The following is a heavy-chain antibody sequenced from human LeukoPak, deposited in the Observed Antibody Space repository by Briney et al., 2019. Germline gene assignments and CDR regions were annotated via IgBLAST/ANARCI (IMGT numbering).Heavy chain of an antibody. Sequence: GGSLRLSCAASGFTFSTYAMSWVRQAPGKGLEWVSAISASGGTIYYADSVKGRFTISRGNSRGTLYLQMNSLRAEDTAVYYCAKRSVGYDFWSGVDYWGQGTLVTVSS. V-gene: IGHV3-23*01. D-gene: IGHD3-3*01. CDR2: ISASGGTI. CDR1: GFTFSTYA. CDR3: AKRSVGYDFWSGVDY. J-gene: IGHJ4*02.